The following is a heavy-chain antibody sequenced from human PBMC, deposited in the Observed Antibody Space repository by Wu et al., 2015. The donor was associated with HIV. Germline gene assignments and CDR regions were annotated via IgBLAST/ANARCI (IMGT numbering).Heavy chain of an antibody. CDR2: INPNSGGT. Sequence: QVQLVQSGAEVKKPGASVKVSCKASGYTFTGYYMHWVRQAPGQGLEWMGWINPNSGGTNYAQKFQGRVTMTRDTSISTAYMELSRLRSDDTAVYYCARNCGGSGSYRWCNAFDIWGQGTMVTVSS. J-gene: IGHJ3*02. V-gene: IGHV1-2*02. CDR1: GYTFTGYY. CDR3: ARNCGGSGSYRWCNAFDI. D-gene: IGHD3-10*01.